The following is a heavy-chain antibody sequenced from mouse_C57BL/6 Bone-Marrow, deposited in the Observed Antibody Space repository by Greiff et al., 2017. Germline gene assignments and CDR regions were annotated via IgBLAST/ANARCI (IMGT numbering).Heavy chain of an antibody. D-gene: IGHD2-4*01. V-gene: IGHV1-52*01. CDR1: GYTFTSYW. CDR3: ARDEDYDYDDSMDY. Sequence: VQLQQPGAELVRPGSSVKLSCKASGYTFTSYWMHWVKQRPIQGLEWIGNIDPSDSETHYNQKFKDKATLTVDKSSSTAYMQLSSLTSEDSAVYYCARDEDYDYDDSMDYWGQGTSVTGSS. J-gene: IGHJ4*01. CDR2: IDPSDSET.